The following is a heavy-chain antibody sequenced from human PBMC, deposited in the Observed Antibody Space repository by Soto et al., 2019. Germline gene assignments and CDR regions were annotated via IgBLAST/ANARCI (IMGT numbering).Heavy chain of an antibody. CDR3: ARDLYSSSWYRNGFDY. CDR1: GYTFTSYY. CDR2: INPSGGST. V-gene: IGHV1-46*01. J-gene: IGHJ4*02. D-gene: IGHD6-13*01. Sequence: ASVKVSCKASGYTFTSYYMHCVRQAPGQGLEWMGIINPSGGSTSYAQKFQGRVTMTRDTSTSTVYMELSSLRSEDTAVYYCARDLYSSSWYRNGFDYWGQGTLVTVSS.